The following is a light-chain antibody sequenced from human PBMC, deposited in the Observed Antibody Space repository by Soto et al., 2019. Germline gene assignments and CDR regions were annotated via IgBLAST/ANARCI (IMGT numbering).Light chain of an antibody. CDR3: SSYTSSNIPV. V-gene: IGLV2-14*03. CDR1: SSDVGGYNY. Sequence: QSALTQPASVSGSPGQSITISCTGTSSDVGGYNYVSWYQHHPGKAPKLMIYDVTNRPSGVSNRFSGSKSGNTASLTISGLQAEDEADYYCSSYTSSNIPVFGGCTQLTVL. J-gene: IGLJ7*01. CDR2: DVT.